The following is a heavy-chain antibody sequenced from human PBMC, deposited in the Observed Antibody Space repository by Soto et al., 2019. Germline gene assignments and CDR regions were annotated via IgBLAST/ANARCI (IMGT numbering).Heavy chain of an antibody. D-gene: IGHD6-13*01. Sequence: ASVKVSCKASGYTFTSYGISWVRQAPGQGLEWMGWISAYNGNTNYAQKLQGRVTMTTDTSTSTAYMELRSLRSDDTAVYYCARIPRIAAAGTPYYYYMDVWGKGTTVTVSS. CDR3: ARIPRIAAAGTPYYYYMDV. J-gene: IGHJ6*03. CDR2: ISAYNGNT. V-gene: IGHV1-18*01. CDR1: GYTFTSYG.